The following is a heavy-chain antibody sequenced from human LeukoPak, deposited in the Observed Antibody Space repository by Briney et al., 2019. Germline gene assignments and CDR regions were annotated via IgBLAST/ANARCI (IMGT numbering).Heavy chain of an antibody. CDR1: GYTFTSYA. CDR2: ISGHNDDT. D-gene: IGHD2-15*01. V-gene: IGHV1-18*01. CDR3: ARAGYCSGGSCYPYYYYYYMDV. Sequence: GASVTVSCKASGYTFTSYAISWVRQAPGQGLEWMGWISGHNDDTNYAQRLQGRVTMTTDNSTSTDYMELRSLRSDDTAVYYCARAGYCSGGSCYPYYYYYYMDVWGKGTTVTVSS. J-gene: IGHJ6*03.